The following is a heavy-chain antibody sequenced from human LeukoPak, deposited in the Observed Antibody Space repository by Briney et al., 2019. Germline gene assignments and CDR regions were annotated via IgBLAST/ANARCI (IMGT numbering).Heavy chain of an antibody. J-gene: IGHJ4*02. CDR3: ARGSLDGPSDSSGWYRDY. CDR2: IKQDETEK. CDR1: GFTFSNFW. Sequence: GGSLRLSCTASGFTFSNFWMGWVRQAPGKGLEWVADIKQDETEKFYLGSVKGRFTISRDNAKNSLYLQMNSLRVEDTAVYYCARGSLDGPSDSSGWYRDYWGQGTLVTVSS. V-gene: IGHV3-7*03. D-gene: IGHD6-19*01.